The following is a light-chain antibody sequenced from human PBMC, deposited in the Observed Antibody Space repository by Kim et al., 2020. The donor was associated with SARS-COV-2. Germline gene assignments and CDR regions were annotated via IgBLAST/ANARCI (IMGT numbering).Light chain of an antibody. CDR3: QQYNNWPPLT. CDR1: QSVSSD. Sequence: APGERATLACRASQSVSSDLAWYQQKPGQAPRLIMYGASTRATGSPARFSGSGSGTEFTLTISSLQSEDFAVYYCQQYNNWPPLTFGGGTKVDIK. CDR2: GAS. J-gene: IGKJ4*01. V-gene: IGKV3-15*01.